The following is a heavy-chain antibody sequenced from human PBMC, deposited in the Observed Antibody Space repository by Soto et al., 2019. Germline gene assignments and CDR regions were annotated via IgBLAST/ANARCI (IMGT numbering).Heavy chain of an antibody. J-gene: IGHJ6*02. CDR2: IYYSGST. CDR3: ARGDTYYDFWSGYYTGRSYYGMDV. D-gene: IGHD3-3*01. Sequence: SETLSLTCTVSGGSISSGDYYWSWIRQPPGKGLEWIGYIYYSGSTYYNPSLKSRVTISVDTSKNQFSLKLSSVTAADTAVYYCARGDTYYDFWSGYYTGRSYYGMDVWGQGTTATVSS. CDR1: GGSISSGDYY. V-gene: IGHV4-30-4*01.